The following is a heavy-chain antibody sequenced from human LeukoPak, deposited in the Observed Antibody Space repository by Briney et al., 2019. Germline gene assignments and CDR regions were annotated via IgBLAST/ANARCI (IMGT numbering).Heavy chain of an antibody. CDR2: INHSGST. CDR1: GGSFSGYY. J-gene: IGHJ3*02. D-gene: IGHD3-22*01. V-gene: IGHV4-34*01. Sequence: MSSETLSLTCAVYGGSFSGYYWSWIRQPPGKGLEWIGEINHSGSTNYNPSLKSRVTISVDTSKNQFSLKLSSVTAADTAVYYCARGYYYDSSGYYYDAFDIWGQGTMVTVSS. CDR3: ARGYYYDSSGYYYDAFDI.